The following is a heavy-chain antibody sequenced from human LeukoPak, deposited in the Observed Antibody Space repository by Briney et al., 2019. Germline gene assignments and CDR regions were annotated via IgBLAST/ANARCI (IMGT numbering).Heavy chain of an antibody. D-gene: IGHD3-22*01. J-gene: IGHJ4*02. CDR1: GYSFTSYW. CDR3: ARLYYYDSSGQNFDY. CDR2: IYPGASNT. Sequence: GESLKISCKGSGYSFTSYWIGWVHQMPGKGLEWMGIIYPGASNTRYSLSFQGQVTISADKSISTAYLQWSSLKASDTAMYYCARLYYYDSSGQNFDYWGQGTLVTVSS. V-gene: IGHV5-51*07.